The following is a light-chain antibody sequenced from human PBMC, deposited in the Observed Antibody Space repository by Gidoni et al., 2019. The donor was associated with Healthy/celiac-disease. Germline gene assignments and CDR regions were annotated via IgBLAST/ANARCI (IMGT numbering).Light chain of an antibody. CDR2: STN. CDR3: AAWDDSLNGPV. V-gene: IGLV1-44*01. J-gene: IGLJ3*02. CDR1: SSNIGSNT. Sequence: SVLTQPPSASGSPGQRVTITCSGSSSNIGSNTVNCYQQLPGTAPKLLISSTNKRPSGFPDRFSGSKSGTSASLAISGLQSEDVADYYCAAWDDSLNGPVFGGGTKLTVL.